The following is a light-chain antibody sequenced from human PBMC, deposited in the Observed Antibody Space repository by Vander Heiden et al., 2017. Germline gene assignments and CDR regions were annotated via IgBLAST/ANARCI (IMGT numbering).Light chain of an antibody. V-gene: IGLV2-14*01. CDR3: CSYTRSSTLV. CDR1: SSDMGVHDH. CDR2: EVS. J-gene: IGLJ1*01. Sequence: QSALTQPASVSGSPGQSLTISCTGTSSDMGVHDHVSWYQQLPGKVPKVIIYEVSKRPSGVSNRFSGSKSGNTASLTISGLQAEDDADYCCCSYTRSSTLVFGTGTKVTAL.